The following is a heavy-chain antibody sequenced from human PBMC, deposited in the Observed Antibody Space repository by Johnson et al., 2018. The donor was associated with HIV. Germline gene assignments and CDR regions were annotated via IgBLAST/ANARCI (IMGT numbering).Heavy chain of an antibody. CDR1: GFSFSTYG. CDR3: ARRVGVFRSSHGAFDI. D-gene: IGHD3-10*01. V-gene: IGHV3-30*19. J-gene: IGHJ3*02. Sequence: QVQLVESGGDVVQPGRSLRLSCAASGFSFSTYGMHWVRQAPGKGLEWVANIWYDGINKFYADSVQGRFTISRDNSKNTLYLQMNSLRADKTAMYYCARRVGVFRSSHGAFDIWGQGTMVAVSS. CDR2: IWYDGINK.